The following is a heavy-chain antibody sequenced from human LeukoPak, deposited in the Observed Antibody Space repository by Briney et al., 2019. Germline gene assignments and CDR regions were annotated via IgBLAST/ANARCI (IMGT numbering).Heavy chain of an antibody. D-gene: IGHD6-6*01. CDR1: GFTFSSYW. Sequence: GGSLRLSCAASGFTFSSYWMSWVRQAPGKGLEWVVNIKQDGSEKYYVDSVKGRFTISRDNSKNTLYLQMNSLRAEDTAVYYCARHRSSWLIDYWGQGTLVTVSS. J-gene: IGHJ4*02. V-gene: IGHV3-7*03. CDR3: ARHRSSWLIDY. CDR2: IKQDGSEK.